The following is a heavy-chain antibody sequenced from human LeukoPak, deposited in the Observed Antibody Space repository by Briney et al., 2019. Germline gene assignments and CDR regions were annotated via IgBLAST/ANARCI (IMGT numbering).Heavy chain of an antibody. D-gene: IGHD5-12*01. Sequence: GGSLRLSCAPSGFNFIDYSMNWVRQAPGKGREWISYIGISSGNTKYADSVKGRFTISRDKARNSLYLQMNSLLVEDTAMYYCARDHRYAFDNWGHGTLVTVSS. V-gene: IGHV3-48*01. CDR1: GFNFIDYS. CDR2: IGISSGNT. CDR3: ARDHRYAFDN. J-gene: IGHJ4*01.